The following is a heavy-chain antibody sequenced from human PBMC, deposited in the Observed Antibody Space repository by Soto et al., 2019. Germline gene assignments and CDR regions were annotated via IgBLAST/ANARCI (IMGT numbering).Heavy chain of an antibody. CDR1: GFTFSSYG. D-gene: IGHD2-2*01. V-gene: IGHV3-33*01. CDR2: IWYDGSNK. J-gene: IGHJ5*02. Sequence: GGSLRLSCAASGFTFSSYGMHWVRQAPGKGLEWVAVIWYDGSNKYYADSVKGRFTISRDNSKNTLYLQMNSLRAEDTAVYYCARDVAGVPAATLGWFDPWGQGTLVTVSS. CDR3: ARDVAGVPAATLGWFDP.